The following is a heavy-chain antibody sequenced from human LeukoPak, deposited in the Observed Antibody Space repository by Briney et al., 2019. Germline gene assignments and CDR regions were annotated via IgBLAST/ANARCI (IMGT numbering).Heavy chain of an antibody. Sequence: GASVKVSCKASGYTFTSYGISWVRQAPGQGLEWMGWISAYNGNTNYAQKLQGRVTMTTDTSTSTAYMELRSLRSDDTAVYYCARDSRYYDSSGYSLAPGDYWGQGTLVTASS. CDR1: GYTFTSYG. J-gene: IGHJ4*02. CDR2: ISAYNGNT. CDR3: ARDSRYYDSSGYSLAPGDY. D-gene: IGHD3-22*01. V-gene: IGHV1-18*01.